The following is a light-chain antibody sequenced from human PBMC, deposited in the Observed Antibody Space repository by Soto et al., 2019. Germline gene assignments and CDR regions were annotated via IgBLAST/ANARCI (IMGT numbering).Light chain of an antibody. Sequence: QSVLTQPASVSGSPGQSITISCTGTSSDVGGYNYVSWYQQHPGKAPQLMIYEVSNRSSGVSNRFSGSKSGNTAALTISGLYAEDEAASSCSSSPRSSTGVFGTGTQHTGL. CDR1: SSDVGGYNY. V-gene: IGLV2-14*01. J-gene: IGLJ1*01. CDR2: EVS. CDR3: SSSPRSSTGV.